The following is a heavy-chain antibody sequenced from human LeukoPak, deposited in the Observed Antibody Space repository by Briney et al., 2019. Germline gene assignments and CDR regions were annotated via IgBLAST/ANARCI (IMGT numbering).Heavy chain of an antibody. J-gene: IGHJ4*02. CDR2: IYHSGSP. CDR1: GGSISSNSW. D-gene: IGHD1-1*01. V-gene: IGHV4-4*02. CDR3: ARVNINNWHSCDY. Sequence: SETLSLTCAVSGGSISSNSWWGWVRQPPGKGLEWVGEIYHSGSPNYNPSLKSRVTISVDKSRNHFSLNLSSVTAADTAVYYCARVNINNWHSCDYWGQGTLVTVSS.